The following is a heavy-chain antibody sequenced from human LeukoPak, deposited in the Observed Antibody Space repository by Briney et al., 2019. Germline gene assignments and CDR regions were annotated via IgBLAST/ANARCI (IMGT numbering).Heavy chain of an antibody. J-gene: IGHJ4*02. Sequence: APGEGGEYWSGIIHTGIRTSYANSVRGRFTIPRDNSKDTLYLQMHRLRAADTAEYYCAKPNTIPRVTIPRGPMDYWGRGTLDSVSS. V-gene: IGHV3-23*01. D-gene: IGHD3-3*01. CDR2: IIHTGIRT. CDR3: AKPNTIPRVTIPRGPMDY.